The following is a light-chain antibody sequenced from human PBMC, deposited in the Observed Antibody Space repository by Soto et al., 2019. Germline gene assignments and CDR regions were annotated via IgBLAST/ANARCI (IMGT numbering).Light chain of an antibody. V-gene: IGKV3-15*01. Sequence: EIVLTQSPATLSVSPGEGATLSCRASQGIGITLAWYQQKPGQTPRLLIYGASTRATGVPPRFSVSGSGTDFILTINSLQSEDFAVYYCQHYADWPLTFGGGTKIESK. CDR2: GAS. J-gene: IGKJ4*01. CDR1: QGIGIT. CDR3: QHYADWPLT.